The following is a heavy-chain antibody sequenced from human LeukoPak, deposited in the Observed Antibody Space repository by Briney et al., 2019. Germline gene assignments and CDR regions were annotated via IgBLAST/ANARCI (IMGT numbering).Heavy chain of an antibody. Sequence: SGPTLVKPTQTLTLTCTFSGFSLSTSGVGVGWIRQPPGKALEWLALIYWDDNKRYSPSPKSRLTITKDTSKNQVVLTMTNMDPVDTATYYCARYYYDSGSYTFDYWGQGTLVTVSS. CDR3: ARYYYDSGSYTFDY. V-gene: IGHV2-5*02. J-gene: IGHJ4*02. D-gene: IGHD3-10*01. CDR2: IYWDDNK. CDR1: GFSLSTSGVG.